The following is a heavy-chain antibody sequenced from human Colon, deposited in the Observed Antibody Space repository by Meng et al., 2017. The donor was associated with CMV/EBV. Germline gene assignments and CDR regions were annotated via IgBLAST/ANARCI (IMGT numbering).Heavy chain of an antibody. J-gene: IGHJ6*02. CDR2: INPNTGGT. CDR3: AKDLRVDGDLILYYYYGVDV. Sequence: ASVKVSCKASGYTFTGYFLHWVRQAPGQGLERMGWINPNTGGTNYAQKFQGRVTMTTETSINTAYMELSGMISDDTAVYYCAKDLRVDGDLILYYYYGVDVWGQGTTVTVSS. CDR1: GYTFTGYF. D-gene: IGHD3-10*01. V-gene: IGHV1-2*02.